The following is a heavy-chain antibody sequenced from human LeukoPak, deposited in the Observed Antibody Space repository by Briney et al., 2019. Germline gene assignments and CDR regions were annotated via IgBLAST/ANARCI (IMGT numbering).Heavy chain of an antibody. D-gene: IGHD1-26*01. V-gene: IGHV3-11*01. CDR1: GFTFSDYY. CDR2: ISSSGSTI. CDR3: ARSRFATNSHFDF. Sequence: SGGSLRLSCAASGFTFSDYYMSWFRQAPGKGLEWVSYISSSGSTIYYADSVKGRFTISRDSAKNSLYLQMNSLRAEDTAVYYCARSRFATNSHFDFWGQGTLVTVSS. J-gene: IGHJ4*02.